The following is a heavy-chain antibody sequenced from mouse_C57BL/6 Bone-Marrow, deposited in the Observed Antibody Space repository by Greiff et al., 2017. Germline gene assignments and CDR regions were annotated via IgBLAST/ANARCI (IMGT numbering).Heavy chain of an antibody. CDR3: ARVGAGAVFAY. V-gene: IGHV1-81*01. Sequence: VQLQQSGAELARPGASVKLSCKASGYTFTSYGISWVKQRTGPGLEWIGEIYPRSGNTYYNEKFKGKVTLTEDKSSSTAYMELRSLTSEDSAVCFCARVGAGAVFAYWGQGTLVTVSA. CDR2: IYPRSGNT. D-gene: IGHD3-3*01. CDR1: GYTFTSYG. J-gene: IGHJ3*01.